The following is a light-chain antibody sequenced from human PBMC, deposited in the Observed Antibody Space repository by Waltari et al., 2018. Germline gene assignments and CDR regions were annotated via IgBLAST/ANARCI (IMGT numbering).Light chain of an antibody. CDR3: SLYMGSGIWV. V-gene: IGLV8-61*01. J-gene: IGLJ3*02. Sequence: TVVTQEPSMSVSPGGTVTPTCALSSGPVSPTSYATWYRQTPGQAPRTLLYKANTRSSGVPDRFSGSILGNKAALTITGAQADDESDYYCSLYMGSGIWVFGGGTKLTVL. CDR2: KAN. CDR1: SGPVSPTSY.